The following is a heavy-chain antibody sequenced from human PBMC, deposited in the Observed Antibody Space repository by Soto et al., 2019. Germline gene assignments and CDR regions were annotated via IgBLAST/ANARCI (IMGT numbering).Heavy chain of an antibody. CDR1: GFTFSTYG. J-gene: IGHJ4*02. CDR2: ISYDGGRE. Sequence: WESLRLSCAASGFTFSTYGMHWVRQAPGKGLEWVAVISYDGGREYHADSVRGRFTISRDNSKNTLFLEMNSLRTEDTAVYYCAKARPLYSSSSPIGYWGQGTLVTVSS. CDR3: AKARPLYSSSSPIGY. D-gene: IGHD6-6*01. V-gene: IGHV3-30*18.